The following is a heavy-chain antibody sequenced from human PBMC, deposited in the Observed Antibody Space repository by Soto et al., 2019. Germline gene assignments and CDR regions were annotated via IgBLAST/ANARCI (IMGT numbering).Heavy chain of an antibody. V-gene: IGHV3-33*01. D-gene: IGHD6-13*01. CDR3: GRERRQQLQRLGGFDC. Sequence: QVQLVESGGGVVQPGRSLRLSCAASGFTFSSYDMHWVRQAPGTGLEWVAVIWYDGSKKYYADFVKGRFTISKNNYKNALYLQMKSRRAEDEAVYYCGRERRQQLQRLGGFDCWGQGTLVTVSS. J-gene: IGHJ4*02. CDR1: GFTFSSYD. CDR2: IWYDGSKK.